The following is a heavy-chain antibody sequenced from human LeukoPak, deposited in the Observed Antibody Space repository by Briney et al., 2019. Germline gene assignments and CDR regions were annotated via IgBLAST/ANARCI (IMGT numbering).Heavy chain of an antibody. CDR1: GYSFTSYW. J-gene: IGHJ4*02. CDR2: IYPGDSDT. Sequence: GESLKISCKGSGYSFTSYWIGWVRQMPGKGLEGMGVIYPGDSDTRYSPAFQDHGTIPADKSISTAYLQWSRLKASDTAMYYCARLRGLHYFDYWGQGTLVTVSS. D-gene: IGHD3-16*01. CDR3: ARLRGLHYFDY. V-gene: IGHV5-51*01.